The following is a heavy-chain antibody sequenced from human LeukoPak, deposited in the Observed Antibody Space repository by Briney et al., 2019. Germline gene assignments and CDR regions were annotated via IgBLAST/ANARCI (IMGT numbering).Heavy chain of an antibody. CDR2: IIPIFGTA. V-gene: IGHV1-69*13. D-gene: IGHD6-19*01. CDR3: AREQGSGWYKQSAIYFDY. CDR1: GGTFSSYA. Sequence: ASVKVSCKASGGTFSSYAISWVRQAPGQGLEWMGGIIPIFGTANYAQKFQGRVTTTADESTSTAYMELSSLRSEDTAVYYCAREQGSGWYKQSAIYFDYWGQGTLVTVSS. J-gene: IGHJ4*02.